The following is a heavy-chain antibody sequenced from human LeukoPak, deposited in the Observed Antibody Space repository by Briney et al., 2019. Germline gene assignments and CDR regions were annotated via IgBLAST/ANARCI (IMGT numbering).Heavy chain of an antibody. CDR1: GGSISSYY. CDR3: ARQDDDEGY. Sequence: SETLSLTCTDSGGSISSYYWSWIRQPPGKGLEWIGYIYYSGSTNYNPSLKSRVTISVDTSKNQFSLKLSSVTAADTAVYYCARQDDDEGYWGQGTLVTVSS. D-gene: IGHD1-1*01. V-gene: IGHV4-59*08. CDR2: IYYSGST. J-gene: IGHJ4*02.